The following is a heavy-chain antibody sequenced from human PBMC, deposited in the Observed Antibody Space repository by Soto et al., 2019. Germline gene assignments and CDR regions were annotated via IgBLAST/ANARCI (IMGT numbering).Heavy chain of an antibody. D-gene: IGHD3-9*01. CDR3: ARAATDKTGYYSPALFGMDV. CDR2: INPNSGGT. Sequence: ASVKVSCKASGYTFTGYYMHWVRQAPGQGLEWMGWINPNSGGTNYAQKFQGRVTMTRDTSISTAYMELSRLRSDDTAVYYCARAATDKTGYYSPALFGMDVWGKGTTVTVSS. CDR1: GYTFTGYY. J-gene: IGHJ6*04. V-gene: IGHV1-2*02.